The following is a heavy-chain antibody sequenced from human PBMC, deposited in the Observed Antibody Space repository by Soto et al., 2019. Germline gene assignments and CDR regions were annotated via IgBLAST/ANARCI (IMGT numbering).Heavy chain of an antibody. CDR3: AKSLIGGSYYSDY. CDR1: GFTFSSYA. Sequence: GGSLRLSCAASGFTFSSYAMSWVRQAPGKGLEWVSGISGSGGSTYYADSVKGRFTISRDNSKNTLYLQMNSLRAEDTAVYYCAKSLIGGSYYSDYWGQGTLVTVLL. CDR2: ISGSGGST. J-gene: IGHJ4*02. V-gene: IGHV3-23*01. D-gene: IGHD1-26*01.